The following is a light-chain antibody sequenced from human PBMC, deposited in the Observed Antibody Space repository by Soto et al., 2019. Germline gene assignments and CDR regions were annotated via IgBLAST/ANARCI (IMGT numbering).Light chain of an antibody. Sequence: DIQMTQSPSSLSASVGDRVTITCRASQTISTYLNWYQQKPGKAPKLLIYTASRLQSGVPSRFSRSGSGTDFTLTISSLQPEDFATYYCQQSHSIPYTFGQGTKLEIK. V-gene: IGKV1-39*01. J-gene: IGKJ2*01. CDR1: QTISTY. CDR2: TAS. CDR3: QQSHSIPYT.